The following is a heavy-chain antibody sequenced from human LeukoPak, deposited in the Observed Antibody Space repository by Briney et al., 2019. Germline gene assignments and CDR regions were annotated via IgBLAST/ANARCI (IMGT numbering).Heavy chain of an antibody. J-gene: IGHJ4*02. CDR3: ARDLGGYYYDSRAQYYFDY. D-gene: IGHD3-22*01. CDR2: IYYSGST. V-gene: IGHV4-39*07. Sequence: SETLSLTCTVSGGSISSSSYYWGWIRQPPGKGLEWIGSIYYSGSTYYNPSLKSRVTISVDTSKNQFSLKLSSVTAADTAVYYCARDLGGYYYDSRAQYYFDYWGQGTLVTVSS. CDR1: GGSISSSSYY.